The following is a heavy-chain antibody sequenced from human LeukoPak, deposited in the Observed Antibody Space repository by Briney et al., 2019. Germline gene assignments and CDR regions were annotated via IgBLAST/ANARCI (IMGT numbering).Heavy chain of an antibody. CDR1: GFTFSSYS. D-gene: IGHD6-6*01. CDR3: AREYSSSSGRSFDY. CDR2: ISSSSSNM. Sequence: GGSLRLSCAASGFTFSSYSMNWVRQAPGKGLEWVSYISSSSSNMYYADSVKGRFTISRNSAKNSLYLQMNSLRAEDTAVYYCAREYSSSSGRSFDYWGQGTLVIVSS. J-gene: IGHJ4*02. V-gene: IGHV3-48*01.